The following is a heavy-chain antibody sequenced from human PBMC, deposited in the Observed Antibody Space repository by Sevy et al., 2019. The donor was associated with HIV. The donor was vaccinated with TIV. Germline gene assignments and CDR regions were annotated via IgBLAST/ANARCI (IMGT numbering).Heavy chain of an antibody. D-gene: IGHD3-22*01. CDR3: ARVSDYYYVSSGYQNFDY. CDR1: GFTFSSYA. Sequence: GGSLRLSCAASGFTFSSYAMSWVRQAPGKGLEWVSAISGSGGSTYYADSVKGRFTISRDNSKNTMYLQMNSLRAEDTAVYYCARVSDYYYVSSGYQNFDYWGQGTLVTVSS. J-gene: IGHJ4*02. CDR2: ISGSGGST. V-gene: IGHV3-23*01.